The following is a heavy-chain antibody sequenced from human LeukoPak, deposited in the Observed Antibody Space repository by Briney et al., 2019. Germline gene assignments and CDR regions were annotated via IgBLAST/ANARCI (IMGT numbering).Heavy chain of an antibody. J-gene: IGHJ4*02. CDR3: ARDAASGWYGGVYFDY. CDR2: IYYSGST. D-gene: IGHD6-19*01. V-gene: IGHV4-59*01. Sequence: SETLSLTCSVSGGSISSYYWSWIRQPPGKGREWIGYIYYSGSTNYNPSLKSRVTISVDTSKNQFSLKLSSVTAADTAVYYCARDAASGWYGGVYFDYWGQGTLVTISS. CDR1: GGSISSYY.